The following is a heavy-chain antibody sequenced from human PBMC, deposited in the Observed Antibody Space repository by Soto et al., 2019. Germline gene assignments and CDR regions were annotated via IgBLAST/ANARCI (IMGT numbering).Heavy chain of an antibody. CDR3: ARVRGSGSSAAYYFAS. CDR2: IHYSGST. J-gene: IGHJ4*01. Sequence: SESLSLTCTVSGGSISNGGYYWNWVRQHPGKGLEWIGYIHYSGSTWYNPSLESRVTISVDTSKDQFSLKLRSVTAADTAVYYCARVRGSGSSAAYYFASWGQGTLVTVSS. D-gene: IGHD3-10*01. V-gene: IGHV4-31*03. CDR1: GGSISNGGYY.